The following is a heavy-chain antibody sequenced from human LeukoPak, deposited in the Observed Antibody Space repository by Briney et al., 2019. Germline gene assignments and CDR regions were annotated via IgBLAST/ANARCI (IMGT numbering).Heavy chain of an antibody. CDR1: GFTFSSYW. CDR3: ARAHYYDSSGALRYYYYYMDV. Sequence: GGSLRLSCAASGFTFSSYWMSWVRQAPGKGLEWVANIKQDGSEKYYVDSVKGRFTFSRDNAKNSLYLQMNSLRAEDTAVYYCARAHYYDSSGALRYYYYYMDVWGKGTTVTVSS. J-gene: IGHJ6*03. CDR2: IKQDGSEK. D-gene: IGHD3-22*01. V-gene: IGHV3-7*01.